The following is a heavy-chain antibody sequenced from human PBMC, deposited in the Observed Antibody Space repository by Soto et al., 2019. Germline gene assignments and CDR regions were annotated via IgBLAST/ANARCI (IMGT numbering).Heavy chain of an antibody. V-gene: IGHV3-15*01. CDR3: TTDGSGWYESDY. J-gene: IGHJ4*02. Sequence: GGSLRLTCAASGFTFSNAWMSWVRQAPGKGLEWVGRIKSKTDGGTTDNAAPVKGRFTILRGDAKDTLYLQMDRLETEDTGVYYCTTDGSGWYESDYWGQGTRVTVSS. CDR2: IKSKTDGGTT. CDR1: GFTFSNAW. D-gene: IGHD6-19*01.